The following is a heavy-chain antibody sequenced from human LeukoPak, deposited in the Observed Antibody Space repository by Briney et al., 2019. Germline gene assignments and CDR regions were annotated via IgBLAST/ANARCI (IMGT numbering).Heavy chain of an antibody. Sequence: SETLSLTCTVAGDSISSRSYYWGWIRQSPGTGLEWIGSIYYSGSTNYNPSLKSRVTISVDTSKNQFSLKLSSVTAADTAVYYCARRSHSTSFDYWGQGTLVTVSS. CDR2: IYYSGST. D-gene: IGHD2-2*01. J-gene: IGHJ4*02. V-gene: IGHV4-39*07. CDR1: GDSISSRSYY. CDR3: ARRSHSTSFDY.